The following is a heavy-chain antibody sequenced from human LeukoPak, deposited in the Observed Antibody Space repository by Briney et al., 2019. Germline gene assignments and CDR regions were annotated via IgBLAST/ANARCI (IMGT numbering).Heavy chain of an antibody. CDR3: AKPIPGVAAAGDY. J-gene: IGHJ4*02. D-gene: IGHD6-13*01. V-gene: IGHV3-9*01. CDR1: GFTFDDYA. CDR2: ISWNSGSI. Sequence: PGGSLRLSCAASGFTFDDYAMHWVRQAPGKGLEWVSGISWNSGSIGYADSVKGRFTISRDNAKNSLYLQMNSLRAEDTAVYYCAKPIPGVAAAGDYWGQGTLVTVSS.